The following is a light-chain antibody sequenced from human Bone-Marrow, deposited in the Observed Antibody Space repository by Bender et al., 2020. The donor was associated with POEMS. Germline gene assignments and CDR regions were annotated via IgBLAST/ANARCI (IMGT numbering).Light chain of an antibody. CDR3: SSYTSSSTDV. J-gene: IGLJ1*01. V-gene: IGLV2-14*02. CDR1: SSDIGSYNL. Sequence: QSALTQPASVSGSPGQSITISCTGTSSDIGSYNLVSWYQQYPGKAPKTMIYEVSKRPSGVSNRFSGSKSGNTASLTISGLQAEDEADYYCSSYTSSSTDVFGTGTKVTVL. CDR2: EVS.